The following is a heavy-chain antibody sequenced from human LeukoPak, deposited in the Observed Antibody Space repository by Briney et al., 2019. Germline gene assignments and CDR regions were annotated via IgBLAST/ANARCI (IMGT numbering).Heavy chain of an antibody. Sequence: XXRXXVSYINSRSIDIYYADSVKGRFTISRANAKNSLFLQMYSLRPEDTAVYYCGRAGFGRYGMDVWGQGTTVTVSS. CDR3: GRAGFGRYGMDV. CDR2: INSRSIDI. V-gene: IGHV3-48*01. J-gene: IGHJ6*02. D-gene: IGHD3-10*01.